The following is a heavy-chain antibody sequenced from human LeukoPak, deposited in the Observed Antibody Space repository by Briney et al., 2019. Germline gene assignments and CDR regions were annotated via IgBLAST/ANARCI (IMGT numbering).Heavy chain of an antibody. D-gene: IGHD1-26*01. Sequence: GASVKVSCKASGYTFTSYYMHWVRQAPGQGLEWMGWINPNSGGTSYAHNFQGRVTMTRDTSISTVYVELSRLRSDDTAVYYCARVGATRAFDIWGQGTMVTVSS. CDR2: INPNSGGT. J-gene: IGHJ3*02. CDR1: GYTFTSYY. CDR3: ARVGATRAFDI. V-gene: IGHV1-2*02.